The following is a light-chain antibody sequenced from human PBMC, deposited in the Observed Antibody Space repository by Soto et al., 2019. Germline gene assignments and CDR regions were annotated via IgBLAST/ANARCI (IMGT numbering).Light chain of an antibody. J-gene: IGKJ1*01. CDR3: QHYNSYSEA. Sequence: DIQMTQSPSTLSGSVGGRVTITCRASQTISSWLAWYQQKPGKAPKLLIYKASTLKSGVPSRFGGSGSGTEFPLTISSLQPDDFETYYCQHYNSYSEAFGQGTKVDLK. V-gene: IGKV1-5*03. CDR1: QTISSW. CDR2: KAS.